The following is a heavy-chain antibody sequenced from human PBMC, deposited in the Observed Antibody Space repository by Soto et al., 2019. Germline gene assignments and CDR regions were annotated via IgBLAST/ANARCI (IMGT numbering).Heavy chain of an antibody. CDR3: SRQRNYYDTSGYTDY. CDR1: GGPITSSISY. V-gene: IGHV4-39*01. D-gene: IGHD3-22*01. CDR2: MYYSGYT. J-gene: IGHJ4*02. Sequence: SETLSLTCTVSGGPITSSISYWGWIRQSPGKGLEWIGNMYYSGYTYYNPSLESRVTISVDTSKDQFSLRLSSVTAADTAVYYCSRQRNYYDTSGYTDYWGQGXLVTVYS.